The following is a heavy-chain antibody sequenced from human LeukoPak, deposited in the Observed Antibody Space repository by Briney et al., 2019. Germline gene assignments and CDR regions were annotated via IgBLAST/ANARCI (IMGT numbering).Heavy chain of an antibody. Sequence: GGSLRLSCTASGFTFSTYWMTWVRQAPGKGLEWVASIKEDGNEKYYVDSVKGRFTTSRDNAQNSLYLQMNSLRAEDMAIYYCASQRTTIFGGDSFDYWGQGTLVTVSS. V-gene: IGHV3-7*01. J-gene: IGHJ4*02. CDR1: GFTFSTYW. D-gene: IGHD3-3*01. CDR3: ASQRTTIFGGDSFDY. CDR2: IKEDGNEK.